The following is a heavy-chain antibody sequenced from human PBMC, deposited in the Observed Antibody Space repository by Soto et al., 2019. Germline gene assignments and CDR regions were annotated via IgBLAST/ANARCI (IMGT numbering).Heavy chain of an antibody. Sequence: GGSLRLSCAASGFTFSTYALSWVRQAPGRGLEWVSGISDSGGDTLYADSVKGRFTISRDNSKNTLYLQMNSLRAEDTAIYYCAKGIVGNYYLFDYWGQGALVTVSS. J-gene: IGHJ4*02. CDR1: GFTFSTYA. V-gene: IGHV3-23*01. D-gene: IGHD1-26*01. CDR3: AKGIVGNYYLFDY. CDR2: ISDSGGDT.